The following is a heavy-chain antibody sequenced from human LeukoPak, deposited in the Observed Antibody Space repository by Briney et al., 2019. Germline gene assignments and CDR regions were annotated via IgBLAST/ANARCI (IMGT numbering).Heavy chain of an antibody. D-gene: IGHD5-18*01. V-gene: IGHV4-59*01. CDR1: GGSISSYN. J-gene: IGHJ2*01. Sequence: SETLSLTCTVSGGSISSYNWSWIRQPPGKGLEWIGYIYYSGSTNYNPSLKSRVTISVDTSKNQFSLKLSSVTAADTAVYYCARDKDPWGYSYGRFDLWGRGTLVTVSS. CDR2: IYYSGST. CDR3: ARDKDPWGYSYGRFDL.